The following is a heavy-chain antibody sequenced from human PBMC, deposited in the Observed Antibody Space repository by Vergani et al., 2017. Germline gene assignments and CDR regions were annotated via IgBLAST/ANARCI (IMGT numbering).Heavy chain of an antibody. Sequence: QVQLQQWGAGLLKPSETLSLTCAVYGGSFSGYYWSWIRQPPGKGLEWVGEINHSGSTNYNPSLKSRVTISVDTSKNQFSLKLSSVTDADPAVYYCARGQRRARGAFDIWGQGTMVTVSS. V-gene: IGHV4-34*01. CDR3: ARGQRRARGAFDI. CDR1: GGSFSGYY. CDR2: INHSGST. J-gene: IGHJ3*02.